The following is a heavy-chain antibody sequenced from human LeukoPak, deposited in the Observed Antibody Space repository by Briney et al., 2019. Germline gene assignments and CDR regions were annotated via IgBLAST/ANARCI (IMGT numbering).Heavy chain of an antibody. J-gene: IGHJ4*02. Sequence: TGRSLRLSCAASGFTFDDYAMHWVRQAPGKGLVWVSRINSDGSSTSYADSVKGRFTVSRDNAKNTLYLQMNSLRAEDTAVYYCARATGSYYSLGYWGQGTLVTVSS. D-gene: IGHD1-26*01. CDR2: INSDGSST. CDR3: ARATGSYYSLGY. V-gene: IGHV3-74*01. CDR1: GFTFDDYA.